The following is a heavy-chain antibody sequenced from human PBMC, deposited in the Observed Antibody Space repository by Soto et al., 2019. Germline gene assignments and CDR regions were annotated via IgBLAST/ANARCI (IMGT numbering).Heavy chain of an antibody. CDR1: GGSISSYY. CDR3: ARSNYYYYYGMDV. Sequence: KTSETLSLTCTVSGGSISSYYWSWIRQPPGKGLEWIGYIYYSGSTDYNPSLKSRVTISVDTSKNQFSLKLSSVTAADTAVYYCARSNYYYYYGMDVWGQGTTVTVSS. V-gene: IGHV4-59*01. CDR2: IYYSGST. J-gene: IGHJ6*02.